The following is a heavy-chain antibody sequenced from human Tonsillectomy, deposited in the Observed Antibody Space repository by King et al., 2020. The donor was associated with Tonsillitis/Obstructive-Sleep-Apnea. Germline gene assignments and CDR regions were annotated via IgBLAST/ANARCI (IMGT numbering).Heavy chain of an antibody. CDR2: IDPSDSYT. Sequence: VQLVQSGAEVKKPGESLRIYCKGSGYSFTSYWISWVRQMPGKGLEWMGRIDPSDSYTNYSPSFQGHVTISADKSISTAYLQWSSLKASDTAMYYCAKTPPGEGYYYYYYMDVWGKGTTVTVSS. CDR3: AKTPPGEGYYYYYYMDV. CDR1: GYSFTSYW. V-gene: IGHV5-10-1*01. J-gene: IGHJ6*03.